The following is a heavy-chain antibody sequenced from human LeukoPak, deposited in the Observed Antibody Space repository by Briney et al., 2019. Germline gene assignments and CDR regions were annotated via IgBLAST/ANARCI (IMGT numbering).Heavy chain of an antibody. D-gene: IGHD2-2*01. CDR2: INHSGST. V-gene: IGHV4-34*01. CDR3: ARGGSPTPPCSSTSCYIPTRFDY. CDR1: GGSFSGYY. Sequence: SETLSLTCAVYGGSFSGYYWSWIRQPPGKGLEWIGEINHSGSTNYNPSLKSRVTISVDTSKNQFSLKLSSVTAADTAVYYCARGGSPTPPCSSTSCYIPTRFDYWGQGTLVTVSS. J-gene: IGHJ4*02.